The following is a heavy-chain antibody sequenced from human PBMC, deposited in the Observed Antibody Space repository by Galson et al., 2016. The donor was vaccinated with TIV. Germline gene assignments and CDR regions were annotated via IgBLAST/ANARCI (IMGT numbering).Heavy chain of an antibody. CDR2: ISGGGGST. V-gene: IGHV3-23*01. D-gene: IGHD3-22*01. CDR1: GFTFSIFA. Sequence: SLRLSCAASGFTFSIFAMTWVRQAPGMGLEWVSAISGGGGSTYYADSVKGRFTISRDNPKNTLYLQMSSLRADYTAVYFCAKMDSSGFDYVRRFDFWGQGTLATVSS. CDR3: AKMDSSGFDYVRRFDF. J-gene: IGHJ4*02.